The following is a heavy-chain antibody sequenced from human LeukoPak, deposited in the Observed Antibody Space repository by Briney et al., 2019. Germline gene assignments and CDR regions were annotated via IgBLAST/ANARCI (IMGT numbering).Heavy chain of an antibody. CDR3: ARVWGYDFWCGYQNWFDP. J-gene: IGHJ5*02. D-gene: IGHD3-3*01. CDR2: ISGSGGST. Sequence: GGSLRLSCAASGFTFSSYAMSWVRQAPGKGLEWVSAISGSGGSTYYADSVKGRFTISRDNSKNTLYLQMNSLRAEDTAVYYCARVWGYDFWCGYQNWFDPWGQGTLVTVSS. V-gene: IGHV3-23*01. CDR1: GFTFSSYA.